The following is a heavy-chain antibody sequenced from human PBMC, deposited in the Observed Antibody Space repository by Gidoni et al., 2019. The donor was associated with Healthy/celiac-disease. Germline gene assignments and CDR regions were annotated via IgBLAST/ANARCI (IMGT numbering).Heavy chain of an antibody. J-gene: IGHJ6*02. V-gene: IGHV1-2*04. Sequence: QVQLVQAGAEVKKPGASVKVSCKASGYTFTGYYMHWVRQAPGQGLEWMGWINPNSGGTNYAQKFQGWVTMTRDTSISRDFMELSRLRSDDTAVYYCARDYIAAAGTPEPWYYYYYGMDVWGQGTTVTVSS. CDR3: ARDYIAAAGTPEPWYYYYYGMDV. CDR1: GYTFTGYY. D-gene: IGHD6-13*01. CDR2: INPNSGGT.